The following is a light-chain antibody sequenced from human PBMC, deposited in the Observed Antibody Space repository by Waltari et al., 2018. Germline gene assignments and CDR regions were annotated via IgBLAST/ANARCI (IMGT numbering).Light chain of an antibody. V-gene: IGLV2-23*01. CDR2: EGN. J-gene: IGLJ3*02. CDR1: SSDVGSYNL. CDR3: CSYAGSSTWV. Sequence: QSARTQPASVSGSPGQSITISCTGTSSDVGSYNLVSWYQQYPGQAPKLMIYEGNKRPSGSSNRFSGSKSGNTASLTISGLQTEDEADYYCCSYAGSSTWVFGGGTKLTVL.